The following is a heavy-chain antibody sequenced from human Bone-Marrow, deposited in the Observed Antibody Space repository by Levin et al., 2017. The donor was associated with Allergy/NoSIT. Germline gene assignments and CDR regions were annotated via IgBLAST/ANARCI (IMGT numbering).Heavy chain of an antibody. CDR3: AKTAVGSNWYDP. J-gene: IGHJ5*02. Sequence: GGSLRLSCVTSGFIFSRYWMTWVRQAPGKGLEWVANIKQDGSDKYYLDSVKGRFTISRDNAKNSLYLQMNSLRGEDTAVYYCAKTAVGSNWYDPWGQGTLVIVSS. V-gene: IGHV3-7*01. CDR1: GFIFSRYW. D-gene: IGHD1-26*01. CDR2: IKQDGSDK.